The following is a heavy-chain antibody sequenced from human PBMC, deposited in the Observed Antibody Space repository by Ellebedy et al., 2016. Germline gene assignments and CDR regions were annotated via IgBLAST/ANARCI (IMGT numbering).Heavy chain of an antibody. CDR2: IYYSGST. CDR1: GGSISSGDYY. J-gene: IGHJ4*02. V-gene: IGHV4-30-4*08. CDR3: ARQETVMGAGAFDY. D-gene: IGHD4-11*01. Sequence: SETLSLXCTVSGGSISSGDYYWSWIRQPPGKGLEWIGYIYYSGSTYYNPSLKSRVTISVDTSKNQFSLKLSSVTAADTAVYYCARQETVMGAGAFDYWGQGTLVTVSS.